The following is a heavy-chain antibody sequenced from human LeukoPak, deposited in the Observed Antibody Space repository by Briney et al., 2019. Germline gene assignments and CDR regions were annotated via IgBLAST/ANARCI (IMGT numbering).Heavy chain of an antibody. CDR1: GGTFSSYA. D-gene: IGHD3-3*01. CDR3: AMPYYDFWSGYYYFGY. Sequence: ASVKVSCKASGGTFSSYAISWVRQATGQGLEWMGWMNPNSGNTGYAQKFQGRVTMTRNTSISTAYMELSSLRSEDTAVYYCAMPYYDFWSGYYYFGYWGQGTLVTVSS. CDR2: MNPNSGNT. J-gene: IGHJ4*02. V-gene: IGHV1-8*02.